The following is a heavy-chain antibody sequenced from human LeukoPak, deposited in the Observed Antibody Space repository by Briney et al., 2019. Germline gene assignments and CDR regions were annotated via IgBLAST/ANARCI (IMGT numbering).Heavy chain of an antibody. Sequence: GGSLRLSCVASDFTFSDHFMDWVRQAPGKGLEWVAVIWYGGSNKYYADSVKGRFTISRDNSKNTLYLQMNSLRAEDTAVYYCAKGQRGFLDDWGQGTLVTVSS. CDR3: AKGQRGFLDD. J-gene: IGHJ4*02. CDR1: DFTFSDHF. D-gene: IGHD2-21*01. V-gene: IGHV3-30*02. CDR2: IWYGGSNK.